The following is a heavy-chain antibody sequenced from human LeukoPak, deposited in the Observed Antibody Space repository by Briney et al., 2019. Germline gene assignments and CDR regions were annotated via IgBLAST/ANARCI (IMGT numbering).Heavy chain of an antibody. V-gene: IGHV4-34*01. J-gene: IGHJ6*03. Sequence: SETLSLTCAVYGGSFSGYYWSWIRQPPGKGLEWIGEINHSGSTNYNPSLKSRVTISVDTSKNQFSLKLSSVTAADTAVYYCARVYYYYYMDVWGKGTTVTVPS. CDR1: GGSFSGYY. CDR2: INHSGST. CDR3: ARVYYYYYMDV.